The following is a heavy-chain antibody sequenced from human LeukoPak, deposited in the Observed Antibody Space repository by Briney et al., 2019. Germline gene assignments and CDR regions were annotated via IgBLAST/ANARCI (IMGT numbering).Heavy chain of an antibody. J-gene: IGHJ6*02. CDR1: GGSISSYY. V-gene: IGHV4-59*08. CDR2: IYYSGST. Sequence: SETLSLTCTVSGGSISSYYWTWIRQPPGKGLEWIGYIYYSGSTNYNPSLKSRVTISVDTSQNRFSLKLRSVTAADTAVYYCARLDYGSGIFYNGYGMDVWGQGTTVTVSS. D-gene: IGHD3-10*01. CDR3: ARLDYGSGIFYNGYGMDV.